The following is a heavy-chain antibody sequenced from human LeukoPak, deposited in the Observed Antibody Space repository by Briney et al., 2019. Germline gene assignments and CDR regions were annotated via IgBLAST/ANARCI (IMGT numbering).Heavy chain of an antibody. CDR2: ISHSGSS. D-gene: IGHD4-23*01. V-gene: IGHV4-34*01. CDR3: ASGIFYGGRNQYIWFDL. Sequence: SETLSLTCAVYGGPFGGFFWSWIRQAPGKGLEWIGEISHSGSSNYNPSLKSQITISVDTSKSQFSLRLTSVTAADTAVYYCASGIFYGGRNQYIWFDLWGQGTLVPVSS. CDR1: GGPFGGFF. J-gene: IGHJ5*02.